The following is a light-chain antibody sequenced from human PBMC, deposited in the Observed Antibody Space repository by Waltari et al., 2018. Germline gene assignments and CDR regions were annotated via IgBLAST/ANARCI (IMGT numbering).Light chain of an antibody. CDR3: QQYNSWPWT. CDR2: GES. V-gene: IGKV3-15*01. CDR1: QGISSN. J-gene: IGKJ1*01. Sequence: EIVMTQSPVTLSVSPGERATLSPRASQGISSNFAWYQQKPGQAPRLLIYGESTRATGIPARLSGSGSGTEFTLTIYSMQSEDFAVYYCQQYNSWPWTFGRGTKVDIK.